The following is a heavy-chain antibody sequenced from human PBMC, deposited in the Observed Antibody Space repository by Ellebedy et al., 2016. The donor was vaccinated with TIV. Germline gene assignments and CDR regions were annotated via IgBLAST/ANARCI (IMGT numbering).Heavy chain of an antibody. CDR3: ARRVGATPPDF. D-gene: IGHD1-26*01. Sequence: SETLSLXSTVSGGSISSSSYHWGWIRQPPGKGLEWIGTIYYSGSTYYNPSLKSRVTISVDTSKNQFSLKLSSVTAADTAVYYCARRVGATPPDFWGQGTLVTVSS. J-gene: IGHJ4*02. CDR2: IYYSGST. V-gene: IGHV4-39*01. CDR1: GGSISSSSYH.